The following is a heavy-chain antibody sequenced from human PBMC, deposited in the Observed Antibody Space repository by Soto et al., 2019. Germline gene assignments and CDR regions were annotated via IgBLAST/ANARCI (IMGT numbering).Heavy chain of an antibody. CDR1: GFAFSNYA. CDR2: LSGSGGNT. D-gene: IGHD3-10*02. J-gene: IGHJ4*02. CDR3: AKSRPSVEKTGDDVQN. Sequence: EVQLLESGGGIVLPGGSLRLSCSASGFAFSNYAMAWVRQAPGQGLAWISSLSGSGGNTYYADSVKGRFTISRDNSKNTLPLHMNRLPAEDTAKYYWAKSRPSVEKTGDDVQNWGQGTLVTVSS. V-gene: IGHV3-23*01.